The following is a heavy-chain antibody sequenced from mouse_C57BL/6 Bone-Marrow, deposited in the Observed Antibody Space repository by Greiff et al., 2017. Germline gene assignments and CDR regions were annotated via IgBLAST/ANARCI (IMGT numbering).Heavy chain of an antibody. CDR2: IWRGGST. CDR3: AKKGGYGPFAY. V-gene: IGHV2-5*01. J-gene: IGHJ3*01. CDR1: GFSLTSYG. Sequence: VKLVESGPGLVQPSQSLSITCTVSGFSLTSYGVHWVRQSPGKGLGWLGVIWRGGSTDYNAAFMSRLSITKDNSKSQVFFKMNSLQADDTAIYYWAKKGGYGPFAYWGQGTLVTVSA. D-gene: IGHD2-2*01.